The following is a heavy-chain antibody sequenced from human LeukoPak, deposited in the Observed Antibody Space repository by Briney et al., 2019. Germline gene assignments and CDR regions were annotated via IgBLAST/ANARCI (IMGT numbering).Heavy chain of an antibody. CDR1: GFTFSSYE. V-gene: IGHV3-48*03. CDR3: ASQPWDIVVVPAAMGGFDP. Sequence: GGSLRLSCAASGFTFSSYEMNWVRQAPGKGLEGVSYISSSGSTIYYADSVKGRFTISRDNAKNSLYLQMNSLRAEDTAVYYCASQPWDIVVVPAAMGGFDPWGQGTLVTVSS. CDR2: ISSSGSTI. D-gene: IGHD2-2*01. J-gene: IGHJ5*02.